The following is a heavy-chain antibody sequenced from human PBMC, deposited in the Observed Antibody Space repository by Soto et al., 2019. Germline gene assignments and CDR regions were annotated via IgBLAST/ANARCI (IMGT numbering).Heavy chain of an antibody. V-gene: IGHV3-7*03. J-gene: IGHJ5*02. D-gene: IGHD6-19*01. CDR2: IKQDGSEK. CDR1: GFTFSSYW. CDR3: AGAGGSSVWYQPSASGWFDP. Sequence: EVQLVESGGGLVQPGGSLRFSCEASGFTFSSYWMSWVCQAQGRGLVWVANIKQDGSEKDYVDYVKGRFTISRDNAKHSLFLQMNSLRAEDTAVYYCAGAGGSSVWYQPSASGWFDPWGQGTLVTVSS.